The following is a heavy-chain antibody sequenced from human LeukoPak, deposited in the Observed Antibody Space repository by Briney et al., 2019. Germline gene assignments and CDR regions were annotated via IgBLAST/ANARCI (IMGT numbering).Heavy chain of an antibody. D-gene: IGHD5-18*01. J-gene: IGHJ4*02. CDR1: GGSFSGYY. Sequence: SETLSLTCAVYGGSFSGYYWSWIRQPPGKGLEWIGEINHSGSTNYNPSLKSRVTISVDTSKNQFSLKLSSVTAADTAVYYCASTRGYNYGLTDYWGQGTLVTVSS. CDR2: INHSGST. V-gene: IGHV4-34*01. CDR3: ASTRGYNYGLTDY.